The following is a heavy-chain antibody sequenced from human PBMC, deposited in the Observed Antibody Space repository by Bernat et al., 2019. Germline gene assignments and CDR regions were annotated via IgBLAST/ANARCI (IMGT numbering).Heavy chain of an antibody. CDR1: GYTFTNYG. CDR2: ISGNNDNT. CDR3: ATDSSNYQPTYFDD. V-gene: IGHV1-18*01. Sequence: QVQLVQSGAEVKKPGASVKVSCKASGYTFTNYGINWVRQAPGQGLEWMGWISGNNDNTKYAQQRQGRVTMTADTSTSTAYRELRSLRSDDTAVYYYATDSSNYQPTYFDDWGQGTLVTVSS. D-gene: IGHD3-22*01. J-gene: IGHJ4*01.